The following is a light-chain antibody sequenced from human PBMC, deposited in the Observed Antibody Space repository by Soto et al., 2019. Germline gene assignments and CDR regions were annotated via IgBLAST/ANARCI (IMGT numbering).Light chain of an antibody. J-gene: IGKJ4*01. CDR3: QQYFSYPLT. CDR2: TAS. CDR1: QGISRH. V-gene: IGKV1-8*01. Sequence: AIRMTQSPSSFSASTGDRVTITCRASQGISRHLAWYQVKPGKAPRLLIYTASYLESGVPSRFSSSGSGTDFILTISSLQSEDFAVYYCQQYFSYPLTFGGGTKVEIK.